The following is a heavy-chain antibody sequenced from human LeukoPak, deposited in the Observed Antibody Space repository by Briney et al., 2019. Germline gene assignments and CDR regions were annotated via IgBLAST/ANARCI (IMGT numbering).Heavy chain of an antibody. D-gene: IGHD2-21*02. Sequence: GGALILSCAASGFTFSSYWMSWVRQAPGKGPEWVADINQDGTQKYYVDSVEGRITISRDNVKNSLYLQMNSLRAEDTAVYYCARDCGSDCSQAFDIWGQGTMVTVSS. J-gene: IGHJ3*02. CDR3: ARDCGSDCSQAFDI. CDR2: INQDGTQK. CDR1: GFTFSSYW. V-gene: IGHV3-7*05.